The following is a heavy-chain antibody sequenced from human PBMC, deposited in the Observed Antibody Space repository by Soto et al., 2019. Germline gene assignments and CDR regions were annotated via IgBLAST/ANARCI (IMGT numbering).Heavy chain of an antibody. Sequence: QVQLVQSGAEVKKPGASVKVSCKASGYTFTSYGIIWVRHAPGQGLEWMGWINAYHGNTNYAQKLQGRVTMTTDPSTTTAYMELRSLRSADTAVYYCARILPPFDPWGKGTLVTVSS. V-gene: IGHV1-18*01. CDR1: GYTFTSYG. CDR3: ARILPPFDP. J-gene: IGHJ5*02. CDR2: INAYHGNT.